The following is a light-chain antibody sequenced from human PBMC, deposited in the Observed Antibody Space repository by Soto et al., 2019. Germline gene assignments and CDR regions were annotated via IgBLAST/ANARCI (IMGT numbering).Light chain of an antibody. Sequence: EIVLTQSPGTLSLSPGERATLSCRASQSVSSTYVAWYQQKPGQAPRLLSYSASSRVTGIPDRFVGSGSGTDFTLTISRLEAEDFAVYYCQQYGSSPPLTFGGGTKVEIK. J-gene: IGKJ4*01. V-gene: IGKV3-20*01. CDR2: SAS. CDR3: QQYGSSPPLT. CDR1: QSVSSTY.